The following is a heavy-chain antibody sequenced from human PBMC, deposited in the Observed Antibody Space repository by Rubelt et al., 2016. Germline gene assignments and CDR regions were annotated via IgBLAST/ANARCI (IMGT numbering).Heavy chain of an antibody. CDR3: AREGLAVAHDY. J-gene: IGHJ4*02. CDR1: GYTFTSYA. V-gene: IGHV1-3*01. CDR2: INAGNGNT. Sequence: QVQLVQSGAEVKKPGASVKVSCKASGYTFTSYAMHWVRQAPGQRLEWMGWINAGNGNTKCSQKFHGRVTITRDTSASTAYMELSSLRSEDTAVYYCAREGLAVAHDYWGQGTLVTVSS. D-gene: IGHD6-19*01.